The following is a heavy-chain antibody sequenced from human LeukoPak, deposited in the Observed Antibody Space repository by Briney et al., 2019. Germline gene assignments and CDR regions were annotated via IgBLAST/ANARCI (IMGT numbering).Heavy chain of an antibody. J-gene: IGHJ4*02. CDR2: ISSSSSTI. V-gene: IGHV3-48*01. Sequence: GGSLRLSCAASGFTFSSYEMNWVRQAPGKGLEWVSYISSSSSTIYYADSVKGRFTISRDNAKNSLYLQMNSLRAEDTAVYYCARSDCSGGSCYRGDFDYWGQGTLVTVSS. CDR1: GFTFSSYE. D-gene: IGHD2-15*01. CDR3: ARSDCSGGSCYRGDFDY.